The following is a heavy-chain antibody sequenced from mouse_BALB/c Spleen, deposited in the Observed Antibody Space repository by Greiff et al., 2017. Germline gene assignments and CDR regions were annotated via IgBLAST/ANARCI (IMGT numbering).Heavy chain of an antibody. CDR2: ISDGGSYT. CDR1: GFTFSDYY. CDR3: ARAGYRYDSWFAY. Sequence: EVMLVESGGGLVKPGGSLKLSCAASGFTFSDYYMYWVRQTPEKRLEWVATISDGGSYTYYPDSVKGRFTISRDNAKNNLYLQMSSLKSEDTAMYYCARAGYRYDSWFAYWGQGTLVTVSA. D-gene: IGHD2-14*01. J-gene: IGHJ3*01. V-gene: IGHV5-4*02.